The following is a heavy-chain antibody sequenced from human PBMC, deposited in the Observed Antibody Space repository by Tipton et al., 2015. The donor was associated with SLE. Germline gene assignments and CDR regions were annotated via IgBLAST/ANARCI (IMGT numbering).Heavy chain of an antibody. CDR1: GGSFSGYY. CDR3: ARETGDRGWYFDL. J-gene: IGHJ2*01. Sequence: TLSLTCAVYGGSFSGYYWSWIRQPPGKGLEWIGYIYHSGSTYYNPSLKSRVTISVDRSKNQFSLKLSSVTAADTAVYYCARETGDRGWYFDLWGRGTLVTVSS. V-gene: IGHV4-30-2*01. CDR2: IYHSGST. D-gene: IGHD7-27*01.